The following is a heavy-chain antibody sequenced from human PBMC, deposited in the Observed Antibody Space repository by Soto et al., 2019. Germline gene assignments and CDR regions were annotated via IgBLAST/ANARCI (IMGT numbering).Heavy chain of an antibody. J-gene: IGHJ4*02. D-gene: IGHD3-3*01. CDR2: INHSGST. Sequence: QVQLQQWGAGLLKPSETLSLTCAVYGGSFSGYYWSWIRQPPGKGLEWIGEINHSGSTNYNPSLNSRVTISVDTSKNQFSLKLSSVTDADTAVYYCARTGFYDFWSGPFPFDYWGQGTLVTVSS. CDR1: GGSFSGYY. CDR3: ARTGFYDFWSGPFPFDY. V-gene: IGHV4-34*01.